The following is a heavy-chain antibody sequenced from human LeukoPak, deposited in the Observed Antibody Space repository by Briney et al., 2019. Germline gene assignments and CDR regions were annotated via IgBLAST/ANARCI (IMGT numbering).Heavy chain of an antibody. CDR3: AREGSGSYQFDY. CDR1: GFTFSSYS. J-gene: IGHJ4*02. V-gene: IGHV3-48*04. D-gene: IGHD3-10*01. Sequence: GGSLRLSCAASGFTFSSYSMNWVRQAPGKGLEWVSYISSSSTIYYADSVKGRFTISRDNAKNSLYLQMNSLRAEDTAVYYCAREGSGSYQFDYWGQGTLVTVSS. CDR2: ISSSSTI.